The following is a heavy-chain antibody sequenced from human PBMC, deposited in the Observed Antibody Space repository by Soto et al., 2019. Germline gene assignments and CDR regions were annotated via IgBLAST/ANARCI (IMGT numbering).Heavy chain of an antibody. CDR2: INPYNGNT. CDR3: AGDWFGIAY. J-gene: IGHJ4*02. CDR1: GYTFTSYG. Sequence: QVQLVQSGAEVKKPGASVKVSCKASGYTFTSYGISWVRQAPGQGLEWMGWINPYNGNTNYAQKLQGRVTMTTDTSTNTAYAALRSLSSDDTAVYYCAGDWFGIAYWGQGTLVTVSS. D-gene: IGHD3-16*01. V-gene: IGHV1-18*01.